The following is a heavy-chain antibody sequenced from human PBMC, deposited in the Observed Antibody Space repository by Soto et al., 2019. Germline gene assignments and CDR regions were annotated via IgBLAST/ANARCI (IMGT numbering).Heavy chain of an antibody. J-gene: IGHJ4*02. D-gene: IGHD2-2*01. CDR3: GRVMIGTSRHTDSDY. Sequence: SETLSLTCAVYGGSFSDYYWSWIRQPPGKGLEWIGNIDYNGVTYYNPSLKSRVTVSKDTSKNQFSLEVASVTAADTAIYYCGRVMIGTSRHTDSDYWGQGTQVTVSS. CDR2: IDYNGVT. V-gene: IGHV4-34*01. CDR1: GGSFSDYY.